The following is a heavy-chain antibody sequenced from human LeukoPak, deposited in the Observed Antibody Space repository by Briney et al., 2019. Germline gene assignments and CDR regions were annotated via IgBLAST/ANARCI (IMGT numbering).Heavy chain of an antibody. D-gene: IGHD1-1*01. CDR2: ITSRSSHI. CDR3: ARVAQGTTTENYFYYYMDV. V-gene: IGHV3-21*01. Sequence: GGSLRLSCEASGFAFNSYTITWVRQAPGKGLESVSSITSRSSHIYIADSVKGRFTISRDNAKNSLFLQMSSLRVEDTAVYYCARVAQGTTTENYFYYYMDVWGKGTTVTVSS. CDR1: GFAFNSYT. J-gene: IGHJ6*03.